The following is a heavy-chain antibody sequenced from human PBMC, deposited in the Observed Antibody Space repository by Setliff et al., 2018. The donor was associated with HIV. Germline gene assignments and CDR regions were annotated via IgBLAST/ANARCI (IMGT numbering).Heavy chain of an antibody. J-gene: IGHJ1*01. V-gene: IGHV1-18*01. D-gene: IGHD3-3*01. CDR3: ARRSVEGSESAEYFQH. CDR2: INIRSGNT. CDR1: GYTFTSYG. Sequence: EASVKVSCKASGYTFTSYGISWVRQAPGQGLEWMGWINIRSGNTNYAQKFQGRVTMTTDTSTSTAYMGLRSLRSDDTAVYYCARRSVEGSESAEYFQHWGQGTLVTVS.